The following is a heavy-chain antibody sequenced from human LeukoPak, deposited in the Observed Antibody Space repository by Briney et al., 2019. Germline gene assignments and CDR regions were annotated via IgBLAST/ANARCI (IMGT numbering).Heavy chain of an antibody. Sequence: GGSLRLSCAASGFTFSSYAMSWVRQAPGKGLEWVSAISGSGGSTYYADSVKGRFTISRDNSKNMLYLQMNSLRAEDTAVYYCAKAIYSSSRMDVWGQGTTVTVSS. CDR3: AKAIYSSSRMDV. V-gene: IGHV3-23*01. CDR2: ISGSGGST. D-gene: IGHD6-13*01. CDR1: GFTFSSYA. J-gene: IGHJ6*02.